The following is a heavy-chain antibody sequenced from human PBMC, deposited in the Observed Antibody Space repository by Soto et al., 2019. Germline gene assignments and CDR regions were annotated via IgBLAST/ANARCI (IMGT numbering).Heavy chain of an antibody. J-gene: IGHJ4*02. Sequence: SVKVSCKASGGTFSSYAISWVRQAPGQGLEWMGGIIPIFGTANYAQKFQGRVTITADESTSTAYMELSSLRSEDTAVYYCAGDPMNYDFWSGYPYPLDYWGQGTLVTVSS. CDR3: AGDPMNYDFWSGYPYPLDY. V-gene: IGHV1-69*13. D-gene: IGHD3-3*01. CDR1: GGTFSSYA. CDR2: IIPIFGTA.